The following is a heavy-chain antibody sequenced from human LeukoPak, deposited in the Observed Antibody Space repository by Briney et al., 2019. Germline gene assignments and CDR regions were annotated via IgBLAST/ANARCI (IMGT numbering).Heavy chain of an antibody. CDR1: GYSFTSYW. D-gene: IGHD4-17*01. CDR2: IYPGDSDT. V-gene: IGHV5-51*01. J-gene: IGHJ5*02. CDR3: ARAATETDNWFDP. Sequence: GESLKISCKGSGYSFTSYWIAWVRQMPGRGLEWMGIIYPGDSDTRYSPSFQGQVTISADKSISTAYLQWSSLKASDTAMYFCARAATETDNWFDPWGQGTLVTVSS.